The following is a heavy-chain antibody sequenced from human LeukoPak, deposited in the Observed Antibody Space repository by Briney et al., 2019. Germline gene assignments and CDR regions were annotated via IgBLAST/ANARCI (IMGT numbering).Heavy chain of an antibody. CDR1: GFTFSSYW. J-gene: IGHJ4*02. CDR2: INSDGSST. Sequence: GGSLRLSCAASGFTFSSYWMHWVRQAPGKGLVWVSRINSDGSSTSYADSVKGRFTISRDNAKNTLYLQMNSLRAEDTAVYYCARHGSVGGYSYGINVVDYWGQGTLVTVSS. D-gene: IGHD5-18*01. V-gene: IGHV3-74*01. CDR3: ARHGSVGGYSYGINVVDY.